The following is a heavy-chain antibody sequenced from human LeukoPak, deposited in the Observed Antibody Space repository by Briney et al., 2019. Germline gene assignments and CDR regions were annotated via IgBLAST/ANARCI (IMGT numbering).Heavy chain of an antibody. CDR2: ISFDETNT. D-gene: IGHD6-6*01. CDR1: GFTFSTYA. V-gene: IGHV3-30*04. Sequence: GGSLRLSCAASGFTFSTYALHWVRQAPGKGLEWVAAISFDETNTYYAASVKGRFTISRDNSKNTLYLQMNSLRAEDTAVYYCARDLYSSSSITYYYYYYGMDVWGQGTTVTVSS. CDR3: ARDLYSSSSITYYYYYYGMDV. J-gene: IGHJ6*02.